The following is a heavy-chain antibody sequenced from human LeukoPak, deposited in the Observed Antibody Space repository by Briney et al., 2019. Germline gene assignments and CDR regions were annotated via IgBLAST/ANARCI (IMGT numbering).Heavy chain of an antibody. Sequence: SETLSLTCAVYGGSFSGYYWTWIRQPPGKGLEWIGEINHSGSTNYNPSLKSRVTISVDTSKNQFSLKLSSVTAADTAVYYCARRAARPPKYSSGCYEVWGQGTLVTVSS. CDR2: INHSGST. D-gene: IGHD6-19*01. V-gene: IGHV4-34*01. CDR1: GGSFSGYY. J-gene: IGHJ4*02. CDR3: ARRAARPPKYSSGCYEV.